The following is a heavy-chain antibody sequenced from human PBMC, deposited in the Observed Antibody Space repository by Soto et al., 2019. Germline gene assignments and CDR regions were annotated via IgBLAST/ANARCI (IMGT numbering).Heavy chain of an antibody. J-gene: IGHJ4*02. Sequence: SETLSLTCTVSGCSISSYYWSWIRQPPGKGLEWIGYIYYSGSTNYNPSLKSRVTISVDTSKNQFSLKLSSVTAADTAVYYCAIAQGDLPLECYFDYWGQGTLVTVSS. CDR3: AIAQGDLPLECYFDY. D-gene: IGHD3-3*01. CDR2: IYYSGST. CDR1: GCSISSYY. V-gene: IGHV4-59*01.